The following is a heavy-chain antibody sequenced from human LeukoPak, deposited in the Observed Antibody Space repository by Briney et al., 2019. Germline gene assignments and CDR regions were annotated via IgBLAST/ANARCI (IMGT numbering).Heavy chain of an antibody. CDR1: GFTFSSYE. CDR2: ISSSGSTI. CDR3: ARLYDGSAYHADHFDY. D-gene: IGHD3-22*01. V-gene: IGHV3-48*03. J-gene: IGHJ4*02. Sequence: GGSLRLSCAASGFTFSSYEMNWVRQAPGKGLEWVSYISSSGSTIYYADSVKGRFTISRDNAKNSLYLQMNSLRAEDTAVYYCARLYDGSAYHADHFDYWGQGTLVIVSS.